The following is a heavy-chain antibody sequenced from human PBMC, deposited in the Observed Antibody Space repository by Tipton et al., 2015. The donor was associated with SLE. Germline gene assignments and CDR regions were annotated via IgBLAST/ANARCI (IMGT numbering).Heavy chain of an antibody. J-gene: IGHJ4*02. V-gene: IGHV3-7*01. D-gene: IGHD1-26*01. CDR1: GFTFSSYW. Sequence: GSLRLSCAASGFTFSSYWISWVRQAPGKGLEWVANIKQDGSEKCYVDSVKGRFTISRDNAKNSLYLQMNSLRAEDTAVYYCARMRGSYSLDYWGQGTLVTVSS. CDR3: ARMRGSYSLDY. CDR2: IKQDGSEK.